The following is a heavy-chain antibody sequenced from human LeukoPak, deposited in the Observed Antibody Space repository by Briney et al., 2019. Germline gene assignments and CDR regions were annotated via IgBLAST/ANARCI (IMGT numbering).Heavy chain of an antibody. CDR1: GYTFSDFS. CDR3: AKVDRAGGVVVTSYYFDY. Sequence: GGSLTLSCAASGYTFSDFSVNWVRQAPGKGLEWVSSISVRSNYRYYADSVRGRFTISRDDARDSLFLQMNSLRAEDTAVYYCAKVDRAGGVVVTSYYFDYWGQGTLVTVSS. V-gene: IGHV3-21*01. D-gene: IGHD3-22*01. CDR2: ISVRSNYR. J-gene: IGHJ4*02.